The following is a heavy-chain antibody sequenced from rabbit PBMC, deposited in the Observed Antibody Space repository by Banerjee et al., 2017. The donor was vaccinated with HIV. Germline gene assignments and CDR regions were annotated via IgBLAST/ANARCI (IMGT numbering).Heavy chain of an antibody. CDR2: IYTDSGST. Sequence: QEQLEESGGGLVTPGGTLTLTCTASGSDISNYHMCWVRQAPGKGLEWIGCIYTDSGSTWYASWAKGRFTISKTSSTTVTLQMTSLTAADTATYFCAGYYIYGSATYTYGGLNLWGPGTLVTVS. D-gene: IGHD6-1*01. CDR3: AGYYIYGSATYTYGGLNL. CDR1: GSDISNYH. J-gene: IGHJ4*01. V-gene: IGHV1S42*01.